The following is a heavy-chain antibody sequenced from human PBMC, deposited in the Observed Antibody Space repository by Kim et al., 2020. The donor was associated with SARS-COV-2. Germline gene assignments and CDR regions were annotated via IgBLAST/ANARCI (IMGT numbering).Heavy chain of an antibody. J-gene: IGHJ4*02. Sequence: GGSLRLSCAASGFTFSNYGMSWVRQAPGKGLEWVSGISGSGDTTTYADSMKGRFTVSRDNSKNTLYLQMSSLRAEDTAIYYCANPRQPDYWGQGTLVTVS. CDR1: GFTFSNYG. V-gene: IGHV3-23*01. D-gene: IGHD6-13*01. CDR2: ISGSGDTT. CDR3: ANPRQPDY.